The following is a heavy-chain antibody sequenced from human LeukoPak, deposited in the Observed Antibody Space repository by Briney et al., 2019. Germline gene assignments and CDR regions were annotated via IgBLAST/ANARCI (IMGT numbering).Heavy chain of an antibody. CDR2: ISSSSSTI. CDR3: ARDRDVTRYYDFWSGYLSYYYYGMDA. CDR1: GFTFSSYS. Sequence: GGSLRLSCAASGFTFSSYSMNWVRQAPGKGLEWVSYISSSSSTIYYADSVKGRFTISRDNAKNSLYLQMNGLRDEDTAVYYCARDRDVTRYYDFWSGYLSYYYYGMDAWGQGTTVTVSS. J-gene: IGHJ6*02. D-gene: IGHD3-3*01. V-gene: IGHV3-48*02.